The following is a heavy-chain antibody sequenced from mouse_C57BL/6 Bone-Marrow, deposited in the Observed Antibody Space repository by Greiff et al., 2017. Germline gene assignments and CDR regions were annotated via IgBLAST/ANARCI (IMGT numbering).Heavy chain of an antibody. CDR1: GFTFSDFY. D-gene: IGHD1-3*01. Sequence: EVNVVESGGGLVQSGRSLRLSCATSGFTFSDFYMEWVRQAPGKGLEWIAASRNKANDYTTEYSASVKGRFIVSRDTSQSILYLQMNALRAEDTAIYYCARDAGYKAMDYWGQGTSVTVSS. V-gene: IGHV7-1*01. J-gene: IGHJ4*01. CDR3: ARDAGYKAMDY. CDR2: SRNKANDYTT.